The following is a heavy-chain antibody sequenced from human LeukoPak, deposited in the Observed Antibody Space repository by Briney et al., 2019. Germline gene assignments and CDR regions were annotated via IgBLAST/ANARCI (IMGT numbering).Heavy chain of an antibody. Sequence: GGSLRLSCAASGFTFSNHWLHWVRPAPGKGLVWVSRINSDGSTTTYADSVKGRFTISRDNAKNTLYLQMNSLRAEDTAVYYCADPTFDSWGQGTLVTVSS. J-gene: IGHJ4*02. CDR2: INSDGSTT. V-gene: IGHV3-74*01. CDR3: ADPTFDS. CDR1: GFTFSNHW.